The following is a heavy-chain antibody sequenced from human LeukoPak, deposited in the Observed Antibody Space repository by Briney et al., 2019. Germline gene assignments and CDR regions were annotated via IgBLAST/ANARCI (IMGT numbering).Heavy chain of an antibody. CDR3: AGATVPYYYYMDV. Sequence: SETLSLTCAVYGGSFSGYYWSWIRQPPGKGLEWIGEINHSGSTNYNPSLKSRVTISVDTSKNQFSLKLSSVTAADTAVYYCAGATVPYYYYMDVWGKGTTVTISS. CDR2: INHSGST. J-gene: IGHJ6*03. V-gene: IGHV4-34*01. CDR1: GGSFSGYY. D-gene: IGHD4-17*01.